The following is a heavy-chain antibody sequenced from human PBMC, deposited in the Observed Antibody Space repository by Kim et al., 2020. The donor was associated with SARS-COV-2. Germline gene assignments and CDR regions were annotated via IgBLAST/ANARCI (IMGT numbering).Heavy chain of an antibody. CDR3: ARGLRTMVRGGEIDP. CDR2: INHSGST. V-gene: IGHV4-34*01. Sequence: SETLSLTCAVYGGSFSGYYWSWIRQPPGKGLEWIGEINHSGSTNYNPSLESRVTISVDTSKNQFSLKLSSVTAADTAVYYCARGLRTMVRGGEIDPWGQGTLVTVSS. D-gene: IGHD3-10*01. CDR1: GGSFSGYY. J-gene: IGHJ5*02.